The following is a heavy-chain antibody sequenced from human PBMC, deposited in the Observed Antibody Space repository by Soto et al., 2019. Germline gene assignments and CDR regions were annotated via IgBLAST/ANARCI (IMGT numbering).Heavy chain of an antibody. D-gene: IGHD4-17*01. CDR1: GFTVSSNY. Sequence: ESGGGLVQPGGSLRLSCAASGFTVSSNYMSWVRQAPGKGLEWVSVIYSGGSTYYADSVKGRFTISRDNSKNTLYLQMNSLRAEDTAVYYCARDLSYGDYALDYWGQGTLVTVSS. CDR3: ARDLSYGDYALDY. V-gene: IGHV3-66*01. CDR2: IYSGGST. J-gene: IGHJ4*02.